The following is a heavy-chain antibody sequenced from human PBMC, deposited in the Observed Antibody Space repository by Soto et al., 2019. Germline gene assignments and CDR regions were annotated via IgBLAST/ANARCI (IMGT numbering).Heavy chain of an antibody. CDR1: GGTFSSYA. D-gene: IGHD4-17*01. CDR2: IIPIFGTA. Sequence: QVQLVQSGAEVKKPGSSVKVSCKASGGTFSSYAISWVRQAPGQGLEWMGGIIPIFGTANYAQKFQGRVTITADESTSTAYMELSSMRSEDTAVYYCARDRPTDYGGNSGHFDYWGQGTLVTVSS. J-gene: IGHJ4*02. V-gene: IGHV1-69*12. CDR3: ARDRPTDYGGNSGHFDY.